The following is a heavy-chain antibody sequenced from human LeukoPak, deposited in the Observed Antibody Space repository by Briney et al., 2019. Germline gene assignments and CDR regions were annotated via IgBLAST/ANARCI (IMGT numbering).Heavy chain of an antibody. CDR1: GGSISSGGYY. J-gene: IGHJ4*02. CDR2: IYYSGST. V-gene: IGHV4-31*03. D-gene: IGHD5-24*01. CDR3: ASRRDGYNASDY. Sequence: SETLSLTCTVSGGSISSGGYYWSWIRQHPGKGLEWIGYIYYSGSTYYNPSLKSRVTISVDTSKNQFSLKLSSVTAADTAVYYCASRRDGYNASDYWGQGTLVTVSS.